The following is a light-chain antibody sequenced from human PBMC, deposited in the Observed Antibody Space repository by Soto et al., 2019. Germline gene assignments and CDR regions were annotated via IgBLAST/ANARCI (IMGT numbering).Light chain of an antibody. V-gene: IGKV3-15*01. CDR2: DAS. Sequence: EIVMTQSPATLSVSPGERATLSCRASETVRSDLAWYQQKPGQAPRLLIYDASTRATGIPARFSGSGSGTEFTLTISSLQSEDFAVYYCQQYNRWPPITFGQGTRLEN. CDR1: ETVRSD. CDR3: QQYNRWPPIT. J-gene: IGKJ5*01.